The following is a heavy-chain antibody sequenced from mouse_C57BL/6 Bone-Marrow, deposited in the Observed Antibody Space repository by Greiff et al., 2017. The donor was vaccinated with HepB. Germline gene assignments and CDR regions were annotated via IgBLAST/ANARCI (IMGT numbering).Heavy chain of an antibody. J-gene: IGHJ2*01. Sequence: EVQLQQSGAELVRPGASVKLSCTATGFNIKDDYMHWVKQRPEQGLEWIGWIDPENGDTEYASKFQGKATITADNSSNTAYLQRSSLTSEDTAVYYGTICYTSYYFDYWGQGTTLTVSS. V-gene: IGHV14-4*01. CDR1: GFNIKDDY. CDR2: IDPENGDT. CDR3: TICYTSYYFDY. D-gene: IGHD5-1-1*01.